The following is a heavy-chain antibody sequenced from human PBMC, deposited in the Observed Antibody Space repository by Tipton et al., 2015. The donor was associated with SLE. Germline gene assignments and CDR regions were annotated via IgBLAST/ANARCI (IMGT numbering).Heavy chain of an antibody. D-gene: IGHD4-17*01. Sequence: TLSLTCTVSGDSISRSVYYWDWVRQSPGKGLEWIGSIFQTGSTYYNPSLKSRVTLSVDTSKNQFSLKLSSVTAADTAVYYCARRLRRGGAFDIWGQGTMVTVSS. V-gene: IGHV4-39*07. CDR2: IFQTGST. CDR1: GDSISRSVYY. CDR3: ARRLRRGGAFDI. J-gene: IGHJ3*02.